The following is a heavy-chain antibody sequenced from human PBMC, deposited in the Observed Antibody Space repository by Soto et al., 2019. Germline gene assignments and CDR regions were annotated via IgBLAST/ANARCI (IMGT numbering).Heavy chain of an antibody. V-gene: IGHV1-69*13. CDR2: IIPIFGTA. J-gene: IGHJ4*02. CDR3: ARWEADNYDSIGYSDY. CDR1: GGTFSSYA. Sequence: SVKVSCKASGGTFSSYAISWVRHAPGQGLEWMGGIIPIFGTANYAQKFQGRVTITADESTSTAYMELSSLRSEDTAVYYCARWEADNYDSIGYSDYWGQGTLVTVSS. D-gene: IGHD3-22*01.